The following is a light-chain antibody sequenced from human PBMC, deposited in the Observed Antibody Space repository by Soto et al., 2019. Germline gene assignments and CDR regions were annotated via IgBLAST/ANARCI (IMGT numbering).Light chain of an antibody. V-gene: IGKV1-5*03. CDR2: KAS. Sequence: DIQMTQSPSTLSSSVGDRATITCRASQSISTWLAWYQQKPGKDPKLLIYKASILESGVPSRFSGSGSGTEFTLTISSLQPDDFATYCCQQYNSYSRTFGQGTKVEIQ. J-gene: IGKJ1*01. CDR1: QSISTW. CDR3: QQYNSYSRT.